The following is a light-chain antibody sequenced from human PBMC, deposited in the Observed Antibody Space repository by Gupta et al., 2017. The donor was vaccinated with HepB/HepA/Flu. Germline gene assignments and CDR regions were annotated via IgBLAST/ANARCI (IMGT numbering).Light chain of an antibody. J-gene: IGKJ1*01. CDR1: QSVLSN. V-gene: IGKV3-15*01. CDR3: QQYNDWPRT. Sequence: EVVVTQSPATLSVSPGETATLACRTSQSVLSNLAWYQQKPGQAPRLLIYGISTRATGIPARFSGSGSGTEFTLTISSLQSEDFAVYHCQQYNDWPRTFGQGTKVEIK. CDR2: GIS.